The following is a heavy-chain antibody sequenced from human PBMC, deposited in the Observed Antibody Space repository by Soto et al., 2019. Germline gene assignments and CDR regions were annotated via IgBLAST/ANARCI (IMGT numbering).Heavy chain of an antibody. D-gene: IGHD2-2*01. CDR2: INPSGGST. Sequence: ASVKVSCKASGYTFTSYYMHWVRQAPGQGLEWMGIINPSGGSTSYAQKFQGRVTMTRDTSTSTVYMELSSLRSEDTAVYYCARVSDIVVVPAATFFAYWGQGTLVTVSS. CDR1: GYTFTSYY. V-gene: IGHV1-46*03. J-gene: IGHJ4*02. CDR3: ARVSDIVVVPAATFFAY.